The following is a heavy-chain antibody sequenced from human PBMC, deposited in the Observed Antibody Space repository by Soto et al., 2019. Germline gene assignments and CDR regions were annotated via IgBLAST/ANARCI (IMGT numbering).Heavy chain of an antibody. D-gene: IGHD1-26*01. CDR1: GYTFTSYY. J-gene: IGHJ4*02. CDR2: INPSGGST. Sequence: GASVKVSCKASGYTFTSYYMHWVRQAPGQGLEWMGIINPSGGSTSYAQKFQGRVTITADKSTSTAYMELSSLRSEDTAVYYCARDTGIVGATTVFDYWGQGTLVTVSS. CDR3: ARDTGIVGATTVFDY. V-gene: IGHV1-46*01.